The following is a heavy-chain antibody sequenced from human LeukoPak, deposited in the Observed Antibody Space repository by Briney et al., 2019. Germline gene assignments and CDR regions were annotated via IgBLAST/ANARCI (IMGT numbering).Heavy chain of an antibody. CDR3: ARGGPIAAAGTFDY. V-gene: IGHV3-64*01. Sequence: GGSLRLSCAASGFSFSSYAMHWVRQAPGKGLEYVSAISSNGGSTYYANSVKGRFTISRDNSKNTLYLQMGSLRAEDMAVYYCARGGPIAAAGTFDYWGQGTLVTVSS. CDR2: ISSNGGST. CDR1: GFSFSSYA. D-gene: IGHD6-13*01. J-gene: IGHJ4*02.